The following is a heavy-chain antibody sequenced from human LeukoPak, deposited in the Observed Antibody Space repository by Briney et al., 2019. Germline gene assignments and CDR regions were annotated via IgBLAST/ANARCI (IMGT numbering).Heavy chain of an antibody. CDR2: ISYDGSNK. Sequence: GGSLRLSCAASGFNFNSHGMDWVRQAPGRGLEWVAVISYDGSNKYYADSVKGRFTISRDNSKNTLYLQMNSLRAEDTAVYYCARDFTMIVVVIGGYFDYWGQGTLVTVSS. CDR3: ARDFTMIVVVIGGYFDY. V-gene: IGHV3-30*03. CDR1: GFNFNSHG. J-gene: IGHJ4*02. D-gene: IGHD3-22*01.